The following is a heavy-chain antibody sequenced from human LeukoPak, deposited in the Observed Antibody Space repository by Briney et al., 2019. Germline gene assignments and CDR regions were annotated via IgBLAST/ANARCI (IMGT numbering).Heavy chain of an antibody. J-gene: IGHJ4*02. CDR2: MYLSGTT. Sequence: PSETLSLTCTISGDSINSLDLWSWVRQPPGKGLEWIGEMYLSGTTHSNPSVKSRVTISIDKSKNQFLLNLSSVTAADTAVYYCAGLVGRYSSGLYYYYFDYWGQGTLVTVSS. D-gene: IGHD3-22*01. CDR3: AGLVGRYSSGLYYYYFDY. V-gene: IGHV4-4*02. CDR1: GDSINSLDL.